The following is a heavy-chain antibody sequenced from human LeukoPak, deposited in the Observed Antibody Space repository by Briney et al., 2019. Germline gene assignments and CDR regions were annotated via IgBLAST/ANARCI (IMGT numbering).Heavy chain of an antibody. V-gene: IGHV3-48*03. CDR1: GFTFSSYE. J-gene: IGHJ6*02. D-gene: IGHD4-17*01. CDR3: ARDPGENGDYYYYGMDV. Sequence: PGGSLRLSCAASGFTFSSYEMTWVRQAPGKGLEWISYISSSGSTIYYADSVKGRFTISRDNAKNSLYLQMNSLRAEDTAVYYCARDPGENGDYYYYGMDVWGQGTTVTVSS. CDR2: ISSSGSTI.